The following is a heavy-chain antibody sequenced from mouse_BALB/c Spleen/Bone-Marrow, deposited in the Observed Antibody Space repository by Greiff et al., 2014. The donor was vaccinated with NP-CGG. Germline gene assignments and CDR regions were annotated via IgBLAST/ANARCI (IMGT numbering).Heavy chain of an antibody. Sequence: DLVKPGASVKLSCKASGYTFTNYWINWIKQRPGQGLEWIGHIVPGSGSTYYNEMFKGKTTLTVDTSSSTAYIQLSSLSSEDSDVYFCARERYGYDGWYFDVWGAGTTVTVSS. J-gene: IGHJ1*01. CDR1: GYTFTNYW. CDR3: ARERYGYDGWYFDV. CDR2: IVPGSGST. D-gene: IGHD2-2*01. V-gene: IGHV1S41*01.